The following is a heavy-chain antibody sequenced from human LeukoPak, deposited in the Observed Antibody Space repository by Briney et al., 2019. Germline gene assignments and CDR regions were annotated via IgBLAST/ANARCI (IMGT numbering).Heavy chain of an antibody. CDR3: ARHKSSSTNWFDP. J-gene: IGHJ5*02. Sequence: PSETLSLTCTVSGGSISSSSYYWGWIRQPPGKGLEWIGSIYYSGSTYYNPSLKSRVTISVDTSKNQFYLKLSSVTAADTAVYYCARHKSSSTNWFDPWGQGTLVTVSS. D-gene: IGHD6-13*01. CDR1: GGSISSSSYY. V-gene: IGHV4-39*01. CDR2: IYYSGST.